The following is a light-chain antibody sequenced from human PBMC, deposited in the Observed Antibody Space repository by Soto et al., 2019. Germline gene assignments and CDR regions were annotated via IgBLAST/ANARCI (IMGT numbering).Light chain of an antibody. V-gene: IGLV7-46*01. CDR2: DTS. Sequence: QAVVTQEPSLTMAPGGTVTLTCGASTGAVTSNHHPYWFQQKAGQAPRTLIYDTSNKHSWTPARFSGSLLGDKAALTLSGAQPEDEDQYYCLLSYNAARVFGGGTKVTVL. CDR1: TGAVTSNHH. J-gene: IGLJ2*01. CDR3: LLSYNAARV.